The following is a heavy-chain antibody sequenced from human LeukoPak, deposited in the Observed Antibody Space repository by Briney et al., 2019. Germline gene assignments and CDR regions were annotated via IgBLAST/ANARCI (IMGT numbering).Heavy chain of an antibody. CDR2: IHPNSGGT. V-gene: IGHV1-2*02. CDR1: GYTFTDYY. Sequence: ASVKVSCKASGYTFTDYYMNWVRQAPGQGLEWMGWIHPNSGGTNYAQKFQGRVTMARDTSISTGYMELSRLRSDDTAVYYCARPIRGSYVEDAFDMWGQGTMVTVSA. J-gene: IGHJ3*02. CDR3: ARPIRGSYVEDAFDM. D-gene: IGHD1-26*01.